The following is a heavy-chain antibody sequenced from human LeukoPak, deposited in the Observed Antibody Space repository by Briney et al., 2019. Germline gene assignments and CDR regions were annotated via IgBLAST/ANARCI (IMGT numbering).Heavy chain of an antibody. CDR3: AARGLEMATIQYYFDY. CDR1: GFTFTSSA. CDR2: IVVGSGNT. J-gene: IGHJ4*02. D-gene: IGHD5-24*01. Sequence: SVKVSCKASGFTFTSSAVQWVRQARGQRLEWIGWIVVGSGNTNYAQKFQERVTITRDMSTSTAYMELSSLRSEDTAVYYCAARGLEMATIQYYFDYWGQGTLVTVSS. V-gene: IGHV1-58*01.